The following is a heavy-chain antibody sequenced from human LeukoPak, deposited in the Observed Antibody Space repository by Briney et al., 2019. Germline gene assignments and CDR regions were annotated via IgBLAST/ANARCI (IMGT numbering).Heavy chain of an antibody. V-gene: IGHV3-21*04. J-gene: IGHJ4*02. CDR1: GFKLSSYM. CDR3: AKDLRQWLSSDY. D-gene: IGHD6-19*01. Sequence: GGSLRLSCAASGFKLSSYMLNWVRQAPGKGLEWVSSISSSSSYIYYADSVKGRFTISRDNSKNTLYLQMNSLRAEDTAVYYCAKDLRQWLSSDYWGQGTLVTVSS. CDR2: ISSSSSYI.